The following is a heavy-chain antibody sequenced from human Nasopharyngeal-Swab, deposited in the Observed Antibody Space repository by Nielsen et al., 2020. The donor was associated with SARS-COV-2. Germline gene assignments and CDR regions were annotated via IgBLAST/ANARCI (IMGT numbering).Heavy chain of an antibody. CDR1: GFTFSSYG. V-gene: IGHV3-7*03. Sequence: GGSLRLSCAASGFTFSSYGMSWVRQAPGKGLEWVANIKQDGNEKYYVDSVKGRFTISRDNAKNSLYLQMNSLRAEDTAVYYCARDRAGQYSSGWYDDYWGQGTLVTVSS. CDR2: IKQDGNEK. D-gene: IGHD6-19*01. CDR3: ARDRAGQYSSGWYDDY. J-gene: IGHJ4*02.